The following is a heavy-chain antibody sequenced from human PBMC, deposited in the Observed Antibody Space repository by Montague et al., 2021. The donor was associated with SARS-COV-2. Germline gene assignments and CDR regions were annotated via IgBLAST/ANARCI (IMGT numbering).Heavy chain of an antibody. V-gene: IGHV2-70*11. D-gene: IGHD2-15*01. J-gene: IGHJ3*02. Sequence: PALVKPTQTVTLTCTFSGFSLNTDGVTMSWIRQPPGKALEWLARIDWDDDRYYSTSLRTRLTISKDTSKNQVALTMTNMDPVDTATYYCARTLGYCSGDNCYSWPFDIWGQGTMVTVSS. CDR3: ARTLGYCSGDNCYSWPFDI. CDR1: GFSLNTDGVT. CDR2: IDWDDDR.